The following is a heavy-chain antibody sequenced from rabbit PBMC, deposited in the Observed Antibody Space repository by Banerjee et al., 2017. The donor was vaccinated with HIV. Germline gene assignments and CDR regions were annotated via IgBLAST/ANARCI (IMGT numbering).Heavy chain of an antibody. CDR2: IYGGYDYT. Sequence: QSLEESGGDVVKPGASLTLTCTASGFSFSSSYYMYWVRQAPGKGLEWIACIYGGYDYTYYASWAKGRFTISKTSSTTVTLRMTSLTAADTATYFCARAYWSSGPGGYGYHYLDLWGPGTLVTVS. V-gene: IGHV1S40*01. CDR1: GFSFSSSYY. D-gene: IGHD6-1*01. CDR3: ARAYWSSGPGGYGYHYLDL. J-gene: IGHJ4*01.